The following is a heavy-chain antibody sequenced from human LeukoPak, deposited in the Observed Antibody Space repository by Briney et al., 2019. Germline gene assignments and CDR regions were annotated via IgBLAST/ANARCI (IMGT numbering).Heavy chain of an antibody. CDR1: GFTFSSYA. CDR2: ISYDGSNK. D-gene: IGHD2-2*01. J-gene: IGHJ5*02. CDR3: ARDLGCSSTSCYGNWFDP. V-gene: IGHV3-30*04. Sequence: GGSLRLSCAASGFTFSSYAMHWVHQAPGKGLEWVAVISYDGSNKYYADSVKGRFTISRDNSKNTLYLQMNSLRAEDTAVYYCARDLGCSSTSCYGNWFDPWGQGTLVTVSS.